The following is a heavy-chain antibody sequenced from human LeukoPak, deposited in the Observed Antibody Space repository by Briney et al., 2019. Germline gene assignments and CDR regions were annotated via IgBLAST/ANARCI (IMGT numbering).Heavy chain of an antibody. J-gene: IGHJ6*04. CDR1: EFSVGSNY. V-gene: IGHV3-21*01. CDR3: VRGKANYGSGSDV. Sequence: GGSLRLSCAASEFSVGSNYMTWVRQAPGKGLEWVSSISSSSSYIYYADSVKGRFTISRDDARNSLYLQMNSLRAEDTAVYYCVRGKANYGSGSDVWGKGTTVTISS. CDR2: ISSSSSYI. D-gene: IGHD3-10*01.